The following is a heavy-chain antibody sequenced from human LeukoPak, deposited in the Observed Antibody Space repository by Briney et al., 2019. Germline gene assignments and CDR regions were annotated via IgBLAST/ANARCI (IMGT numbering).Heavy chain of an antibody. D-gene: IGHD2-15*01. CDR2: ISGSGGST. CDR1: GFTFSSYA. J-gene: IGHJ4*02. CDR3: GKIRLDSATGY. Sequence: PGGSLRLSCAASGFTFSSYAMSWVRQAPGKGLEWVSAISGSGGSTYYADSVKGRFTISRDNFKNTMYLQMNSLRAEDTAVYYCGKIRLDSATGYWGQGTLVTVSS. V-gene: IGHV3-23*01.